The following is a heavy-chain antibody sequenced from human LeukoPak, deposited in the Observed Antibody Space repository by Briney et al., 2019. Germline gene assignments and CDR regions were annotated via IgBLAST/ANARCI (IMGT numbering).Heavy chain of an antibody. Sequence: GGSLRLSCVASGFSFGNYAMSWVRQAPGKGPQWVSQICGTGGATWYAGFARDRFTISRDNSKKTLYLQMSGLRVEDTAMYYCVKDPRDTYGTNWFVSWGQGTLLIVSS. CDR2: ICGTGGAT. J-gene: IGHJ5*01. CDR3: VKDPRDTYGTNWFVS. CDR1: GFSFGNYA. V-gene: IGHV3-23*01. D-gene: IGHD2-21*01.